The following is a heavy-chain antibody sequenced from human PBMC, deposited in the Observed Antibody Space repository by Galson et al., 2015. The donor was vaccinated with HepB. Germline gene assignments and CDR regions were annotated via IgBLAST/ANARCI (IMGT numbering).Heavy chain of an antibody. CDR2: IIGSGSYT. CDR3: ARVRRLTASGNCYFDY. Sequence: SLRLSCAASGFTFSGYYMSWIRQAPGKGLEWLSYIIGSGSYTNYADSVKGRFTISRDNAKNSLYLQMSSLRVEDTAVYYCARVRRLTASGNCYFDYWGHGTLVTVSS. J-gene: IGHJ4*01. V-gene: IGHV3-11*06. CDR1: GFTFSGYY. D-gene: IGHD6-13*01.